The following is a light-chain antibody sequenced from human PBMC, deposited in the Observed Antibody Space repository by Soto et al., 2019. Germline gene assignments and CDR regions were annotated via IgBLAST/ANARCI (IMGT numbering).Light chain of an antibody. CDR2: NSY. CDR3: AAWDASLNGYV. Sequence: QSVLTQPPSASGTPVQRVTISCSGSSSNIGSKTVNWYQQLPGTVPKLLIYNSYQRPSGVPDRFSGSKSGTSASLAISGLQSEDEADYYCAAWDASLNGYVFGAGTKVTVL. CDR1: SSNIGSKT. J-gene: IGLJ1*01. V-gene: IGLV1-44*01.